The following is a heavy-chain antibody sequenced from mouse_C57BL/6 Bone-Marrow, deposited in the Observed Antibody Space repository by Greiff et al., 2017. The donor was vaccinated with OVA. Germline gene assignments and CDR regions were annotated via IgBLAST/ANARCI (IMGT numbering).Heavy chain of an antibody. CDR1: GYTFTDYE. CDR3: TSEYDYGFAY. D-gene: IGHD2-4*01. J-gene: IGHJ3*01. Sequence: VKLMESGAELVRPGASVTLSCKASGYTFTDYEMHWVKQTPVHGLEWIGAIDPETGGTAYNQKFKGKAILTADKSSSTAYMELRSLTSEDSAVYYCTSEYDYGFAYWGQGTLVTVSA. V-gene: IGHV1-15*01. CDR2: IDPETGGT.